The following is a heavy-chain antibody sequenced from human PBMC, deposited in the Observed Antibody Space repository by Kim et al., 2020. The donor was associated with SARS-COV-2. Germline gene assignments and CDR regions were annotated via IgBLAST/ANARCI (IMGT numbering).Heavy chain of an antibody. J-gene: IGHJ6*02. D-gene: IGHD1-26*01. Sequence: SETLSLTCTVSGDSISSYYWSWIRQPPGKGLEWIAYIYYDGSTNYNPSLKSRVTMSLDTSKTQFSLRLRSVTAVDTAVYFCARSYSKSNFYYYGMDVWGQGTTVTVSS. CDR3: ARSYSKSNFYYYGMDV. CDR1: GDSISSYY. CDR2: IYYDGST. V-gene: IGHV4-59*01.